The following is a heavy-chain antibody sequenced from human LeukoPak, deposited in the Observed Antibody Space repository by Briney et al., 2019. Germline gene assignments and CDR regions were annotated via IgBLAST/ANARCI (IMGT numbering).Heavy chain of an antibody. CDR2: IYYNGNT. J-gene: IGHJ4*02. CDR3: ASLYQKGVTPTDY. Sequence: PSETLSLTCTVSGGSIGSSSYFWGWIRQPPGKGLEWIGTIYYNGNTYYTPSLKSQVTISIDTSKNQFSLKLSSVTAADTAVYYCASLYQKGVTPTDYWGQGTLVSVSS. CDR1: GGSIGSSSYF. V-gene: IGHV4-39*07. D-gene: IGHD4-23*01.